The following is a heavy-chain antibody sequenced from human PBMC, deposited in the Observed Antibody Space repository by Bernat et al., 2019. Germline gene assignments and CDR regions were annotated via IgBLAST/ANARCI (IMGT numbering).Heavy chain of an antibody. CDR1: GFTFSSYG. Sequence: VQLVESGGGVVQPGRSLRLSCAASGFTFSSYGMHWVRQAPGKGLEWVGRIKSNSDGGTTDYAAPVKDRFTISRDDSKNTLFLQMSSLKTEDTAVYYCTTHSRDRAFHIWGQGTLVTVSS. CDR3: TTHSRDRAFHI. V-gene: IGHV3-15*01. J-gene: IGHJ3*02. D-gene: IGHD6-13*01. CDR2: IKSNSDGGTT.